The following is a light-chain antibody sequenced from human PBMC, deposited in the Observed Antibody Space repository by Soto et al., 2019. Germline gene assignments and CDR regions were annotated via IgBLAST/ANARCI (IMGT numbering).Light chain of an antibody. CDR3: ATWDDSLSGLYV. CDR2: SNN. J-gene: IGLJ1*01. Sequence: QAVVTQPPSASGTPGQRVTISCSASSSSIGRNYVYWFQQLPGTAPKLLIFSNNQRPSGIPDRFSGSRSGTSASLAISGLRPEDEAVYYCATWDDSLSGLYVFGAGTKLTVL. V-gene: IGLV1-47*02. CDR1: SSSIGRNY.